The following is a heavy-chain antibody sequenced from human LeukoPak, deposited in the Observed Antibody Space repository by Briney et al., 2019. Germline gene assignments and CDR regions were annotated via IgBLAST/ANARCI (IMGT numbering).Heavy chain of an antibody. CDR3: ARGRDSSGYYADY. D-gene: IGHD3-22*01. J-gene: IGHJ4*02. Sequence: SEALSVTCTVSVGSISSYYWSWIRQPPGKGLEWIGYIYYSGSTNYNPSLKSRVTISVDTSKNQFSLKLSSVTAADTAVYYCARGRDSSGYYADYWGQGTLVTVSS. V-gene: IGHV4-59*01. CDR1: VGSISSYY. CDR2: IYYSGST.